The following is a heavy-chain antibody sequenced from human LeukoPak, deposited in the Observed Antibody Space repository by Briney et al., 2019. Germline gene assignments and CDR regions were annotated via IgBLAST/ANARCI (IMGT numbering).Heavy chain of an antibody. CDR3: ARLGYCSGGSCYQNPDY. J-gene: IGHJ4*02. CDR2: ISSSSSYI. CDR1: GFTFSSYS. D-gene: IGHD2-15*01. V-gene: IGHV3-21*01. Sequence: GGSLRLSCAASGFTFSSYSMNWVRQAPGKGLEWVSSISSSSSYIYYADSVKGRFTISRDNAKNSLYLQMNSLRAEDTAVYYCARLGYCSGGSCYQNPDYWGQGTLVTVSS.